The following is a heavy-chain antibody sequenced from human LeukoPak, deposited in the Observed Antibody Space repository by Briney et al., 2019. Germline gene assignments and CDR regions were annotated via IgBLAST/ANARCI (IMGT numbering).Heavy chain of an antibody. CDR2: IYYSGST. CDR3: ARDRDAGGWFDP. J-gene: IGHJ5*02. CDR1: GGSISSYY. Sequence: SETLSLTCTVSGGSISSYYWSWIRQPPGKGLEWIGYIYYSGSTNYNPSLKSRVTISVDTSKNQFSLKLSSVTAADTAVYYCARDRDAGGWFDPWGQGTLVTVSS. V-gene: IGHV4-59*01. D-gene: IGHD4-23*01.